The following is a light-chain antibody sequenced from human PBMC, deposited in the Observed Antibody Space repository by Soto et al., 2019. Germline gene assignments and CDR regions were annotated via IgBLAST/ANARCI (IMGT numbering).Light chain of an antibody. CDR1: QDISNY. V-gene: IGKV1-33*01. CDR2: DAS. CDR3: QQYDNGVT. Sequence: DIQMTQSPSSLSASVGDRVTITCQASQDISNYLNWYQQKPGKAPKLLIYDASNLETGVPSRFSGSGSGTDFTFTISSLQPEDIATYYCQQYDNGVTFGGGTKVEIK. J-gene: IGKJ4*01.